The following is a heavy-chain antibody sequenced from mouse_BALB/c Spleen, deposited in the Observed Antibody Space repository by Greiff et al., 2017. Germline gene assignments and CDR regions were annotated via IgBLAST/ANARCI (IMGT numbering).Heavy chain of an antibody. V-gene: IGHV7-3*02. D-gene: IGHD4-1*01. CDR1: GFTFTDYY. J-gene: IGHJ2*01. CDR3: ARDGTGTFDY. CDR2: IRNKANGYTT. Sequence: EVQVVESGGGLVQPGGSLRLSCATSGFTFTDYYMSWVRQPPGKALEWLGFIRNKANGYTTEYSASVKGRFTISRDNSQSILYLQMNTLRAEDSATYYCARDGTGTFDYWGQGTTLTVSS.